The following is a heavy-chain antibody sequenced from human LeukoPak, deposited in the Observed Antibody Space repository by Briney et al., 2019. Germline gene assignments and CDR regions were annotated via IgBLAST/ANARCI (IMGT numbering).Heavy chain of an antibody. V-gene: IGHV4-4*07. CDR2: IYTSGST. Sequence: TASETLSLTCTVSGGSISSYYWSWIRQPAGKGLEWIGRIYTSGSTNYNPSLKSRVTMSVDTSKNQFSLKLSSVTAADTAVYYCASETIFGVADAFDIWGQGTMVTVSS. CDR1: GGSISSYY. J-gene: IGHJ3*02. CDR3: ASETIFGVADAFDI. D-gene: IGHD3-3*01.